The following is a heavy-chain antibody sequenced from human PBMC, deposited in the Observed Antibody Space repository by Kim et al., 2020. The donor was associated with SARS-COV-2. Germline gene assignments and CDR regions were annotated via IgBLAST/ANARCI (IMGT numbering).Heavy chain of an antibody. CDR3: AKRGGQHGSGYMDV. CDR1: GFTFRSYN. D-gene: IGHD3-10*01. J-gene: IGHJ6*02. Sequence: GGSLRLSCAASGFTFRSYNMNWVRQAPGKGLEWVSAISDSGGSTYITDSVKGRFTISRDNSKNTLYLQMTSLRAEDTAVYYCAKRGGQHGSGYMDVWGQGTTVTVSS. V-gene: IGHV3-23*01. CDR2: ISDSGGST.